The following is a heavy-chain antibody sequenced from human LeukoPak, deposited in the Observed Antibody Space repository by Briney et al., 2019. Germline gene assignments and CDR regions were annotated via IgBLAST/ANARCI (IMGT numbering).Heavy chain of an antibody. V-gene: IGHV3-21*01. CDR3: ARDAKITVVTPSTPYYYYYYMDV. D-gene: IGHD4-23*01. J-gene: IGHJ6*03. CDR1: GFTFSSYS. CDR2: ISSSSSYI. Sequence: GGSLRLSCAASGFTFSSYSMNWVRQAPGKGLEWVSSISSSSSYIYYADSVKGRFTISRDNAKNSLYLQMNSLRAEDTAVYYCARDAKITVVTPSTPYYYYYYMDVWGKGTTVTVSS.